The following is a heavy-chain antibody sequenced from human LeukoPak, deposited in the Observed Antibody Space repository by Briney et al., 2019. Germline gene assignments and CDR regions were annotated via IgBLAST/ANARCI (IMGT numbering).Heavy chain of an antibody. J-gene: IGHJ4*02. CDR2: IYYSGST. CDR1: GGSISSSSYY. D-gene: IGHD6-19*01. CDR3: ATLLRTVQWLVGEPTWFRGY. Sequence: SETLSLTCTVSGGSISSSSYYWGWIRQPPGKGLEWIGSIYYSGSTYYNPSLKSRVTISVDTSKNQFSLKLSSVTAADTAVYYCATLLRTVQWLVGEPTWFRGYWGQGTLVTVSS. V-gene: IGHV4-39*01.